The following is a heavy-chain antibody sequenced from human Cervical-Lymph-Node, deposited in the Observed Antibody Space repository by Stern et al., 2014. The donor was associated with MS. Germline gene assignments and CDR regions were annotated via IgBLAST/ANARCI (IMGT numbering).Heavy chain of an antibody. Sequence: VQLVESGGGLVQPGGSLRLSCAASGFTFSSYAMSWVRQAPGTGLEWVSAISGTGGSTHYADSVRGRFPLSRDNSQNRVHQPMNSLRAEDTAVYYCAKVPAAISIWFDPWGQGTLVTVSS. D-gene: IGHD2-2*01. CDR1: GFTFSSYA. J-gene: IGHJ5*02. CDR3: AKVPAAISIWFDP. CDR2: ISGTGGST. V-gene: IGHV3-23*04.